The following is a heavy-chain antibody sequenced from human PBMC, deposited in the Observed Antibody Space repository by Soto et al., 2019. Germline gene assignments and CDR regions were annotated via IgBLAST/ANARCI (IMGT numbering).Heavy chain of an antibody. J-gene: IGHJ4*02. D-gene: IGHD7-27*01. V-gene: IGHV4-34*10. CDR3: ARKAWVRFDY. CDR1: GGSFSGCY. Sequence: SEPLSLTCAVYGGSFSGCYWGWIHQPPGXGLXXXGEVFXSXXTXXXPSLKSRLTMSVDKSRNEFPLKLTSVNAADTAIYYCARKAWVRFDYWGQGALVTVSS. CDR2: VFXSXXT.